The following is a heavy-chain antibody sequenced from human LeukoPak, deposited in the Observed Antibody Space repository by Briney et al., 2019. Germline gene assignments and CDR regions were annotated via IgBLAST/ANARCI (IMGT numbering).Heavy chain of an antibody. J-gene: IGHJ5*02. CDR3: ARDPYCSSTSCFINWFDP. Sequence: GGSLRLSCAASGFTFSSYSMNWVRKAPGKGLEWVSSISSSSSYIYYADSVKGRFTISRDNAKNSLYLQMNSLRAEDTAVYYCARDPYCSSTSCFINWFDPWGQGTLVTVSS. D-gene: IGHD2-2*01. V-gene: IGHV3-21*01. CDR2: ISSSSSYI. CDR1: GFTFSSYS.